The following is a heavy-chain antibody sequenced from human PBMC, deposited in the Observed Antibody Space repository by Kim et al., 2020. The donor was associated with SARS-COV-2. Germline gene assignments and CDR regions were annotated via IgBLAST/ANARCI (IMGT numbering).Heavy chain of an antibody. D-gene: IGHD3-22*01. Sequence: PSLKSRVPISVDTSKNQFSLKLGSVTAADTAVYYCARHYYDSSGSPFDYWGQGTLVTVSS. CDR3: ARHYYDSSGSPFDY. J-gene: IGHJ4*02. V-gene: IGHV4-39*01.